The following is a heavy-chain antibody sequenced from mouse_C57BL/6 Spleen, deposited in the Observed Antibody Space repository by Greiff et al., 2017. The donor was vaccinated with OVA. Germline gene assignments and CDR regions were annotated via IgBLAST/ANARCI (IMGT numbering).Heavy chain of an antibody. Sequence: VQPQQSGPELVKPGALVKISRKASGYAFRSLRMNWVKQRPGKGPEWIGRIYSGDGDSNYNGKFKGKATLTADKSSSTACMPLSSLTSEDSAVYFCASDYSNYEAYWGQGTLVTVSA. CDR1: GYAFRSLR. V-gene: IGHV1-82*01. J-gene: IGHJ3*01. CDR2: IYSGDGDS. CDR3: ASDYSNYEAY. D-gene: IGHD2-5*01.